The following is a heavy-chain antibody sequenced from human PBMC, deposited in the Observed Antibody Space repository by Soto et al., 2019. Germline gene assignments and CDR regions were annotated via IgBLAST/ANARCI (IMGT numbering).Heavy chain of an antibody. CDR1: GFTFSSYA. V-gene: IGHV3-23*01. J-gene: IGHJ4*02. CDR2: ISGSGDST. CDR3: AKTYCYDSSGYFRYYFDY. D-gene: IGHD3-22*01. Sequence: EVQLLESGGGLVQPGGSLRLSCAASGFTFSSYAMSWVRQAPGKGLEWVSAISGSGDSTYYADSVKGRFTISRDNSKKTLFLQRNSLRAEATAVYYCAKTYCYDSSGYFRYYFDYWGQGTLVTVSS.